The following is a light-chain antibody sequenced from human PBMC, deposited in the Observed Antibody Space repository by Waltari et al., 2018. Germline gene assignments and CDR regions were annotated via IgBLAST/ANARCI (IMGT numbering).Light chain of an antibody. CDR1: QSVSSN. V-gene: IGKV3-15*01. J-gene: IGKJ2*01. Sequence: EIVMTQSPATLSVSPGERAPLPCRASQSVSSNLAWSQQKPGQAPRLLIYGASTRATGIPARFSGSGSGTEFTLTISSLQSEDFAVYYCHQYNNWLPYTFGQGTKLEIK. CDR3: HQYNNWLPYT. CDR2: GAS.